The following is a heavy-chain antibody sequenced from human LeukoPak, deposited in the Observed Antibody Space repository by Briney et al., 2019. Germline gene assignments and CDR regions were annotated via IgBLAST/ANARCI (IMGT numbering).Heavy chain of an antibody. Sequence: PGGSLRLSCAASGFTFSTYAIHWVRQAPGKGLEWVAVISYDGTNKYFADSVKGRFTISRDNSKNTLYLQMNSLRSEDTAVYYCASTPGEWFGEGYFDYWGQGTLVTVSS. CDR2: ISYDGTNK. CDR3: ASTPGEWFGEGYFDY. CDR1: GFTFSTYA. V-gene: IGHV3-30*14. J-gene: IGHJ4*02. D-gene: IGHD3-10*01.